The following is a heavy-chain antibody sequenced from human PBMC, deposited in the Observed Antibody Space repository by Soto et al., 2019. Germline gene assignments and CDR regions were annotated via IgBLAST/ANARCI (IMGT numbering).Heavy chain of an antibody. D-gene: IGHD2-2*01. CDR2: FDPEDGET. V-gene: IGHV1-24*01. J-gene: IGHJ3*02. Sequence: QVQLVQSGAEVKKPGASVKVSCKVSGYTLTELSMHWVRQAPGKGLEWMGGFDPEDGETIYAQKFQGRVTMIEDKSTDTAYMELSSLRSEDTAVYYCATERLDPLVVPAAIRAFDIWGQGTMVTVSS. CDR1: GYTLTELS. CDR3: ATERLDPLVVPAAIRAFDI.